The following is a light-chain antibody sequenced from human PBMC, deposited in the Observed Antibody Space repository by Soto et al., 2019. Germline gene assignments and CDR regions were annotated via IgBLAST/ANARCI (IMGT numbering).Light chain of an antibody. CDR2: GAS. V-gene: IGKV3-15*01. CDR3: QQYDNWPPWT. Sequence: DILMTQSPVTLSLSPGERATLSCRASQSISSNLAWYQQKPGQAPRLLIYGASTRATGVPARFSGSGSGTEFTLTISSLQSEDFAVYYCQQYDNWPPWTFGQGTEVEIK. CDR1: QSISSN. J-gene: IGKJ1*01.